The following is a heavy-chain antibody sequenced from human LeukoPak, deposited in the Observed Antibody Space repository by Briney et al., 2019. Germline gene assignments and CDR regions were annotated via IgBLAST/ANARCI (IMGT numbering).Heavy chain of an antibody. D-gene: IGHD5-24*01. J-gene: IGHJ4*02. CDR1: GXTFSSYW. CDR2: IKQDGSEK. V-gene: IGHV3-7*04. CDR3: ARETEMANLDY. Sequence: GGSLRLSCTASGXTFSSYWMNWVRQAPGKGLEWVANIKQDGSEKYYVDSVKGRFTISRGNAKKSLYLQMNSLRAEDTAVYYCARETEMANLDYWGQGTLVTVSS.